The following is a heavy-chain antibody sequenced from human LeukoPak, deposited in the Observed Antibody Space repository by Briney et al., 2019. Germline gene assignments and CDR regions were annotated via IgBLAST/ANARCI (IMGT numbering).Heavy chain of an antibody. D-gene: IGHD5-12*01. V-gene: IGHV3-23*01. CDR1: GFTFSSCA. Sequence: GGSLRLSCAASGFTFSSCAMSWVRQAPGKGLKWVSAINSGGSTYYADSVKGRFTISRDNSKNTLYLQMNSLGAEDTAVYYCAKGLGYSGYGPGYFDSWGQGTLVTVSS. CDR2: INSGGST. J-gene: IGHJ4*02. CDR3: AKGLGYSGYGPGYFDS.